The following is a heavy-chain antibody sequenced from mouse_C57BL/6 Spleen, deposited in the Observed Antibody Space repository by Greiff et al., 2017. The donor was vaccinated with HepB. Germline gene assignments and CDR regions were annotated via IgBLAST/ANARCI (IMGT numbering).Heavy chain of an antibody. CDR2: ISGGGGNT. D-gene: IGHD1-1*01. CDR1: GFTFSSYT. J-gene: IGHJ2*01. Sequence: EVKLMESGGGLVKPGGSLKLSCAASGFTFSSYTMSWVRQTPEKRLEWVATISGGGGNTYYPDSVKGRFTISRDNAKNTLYLQMSSLRSEDTALYYCARHRANYYFDYWGQGTTLTVSS. V-gene: IGHV5-9*01. CDR3: ARHRANYYFDY.